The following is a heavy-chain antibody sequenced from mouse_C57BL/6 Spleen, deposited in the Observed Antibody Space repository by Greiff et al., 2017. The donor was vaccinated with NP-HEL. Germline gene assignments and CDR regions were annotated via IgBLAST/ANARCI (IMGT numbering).Heavy chain of an antibody. CDR2: IDPENGDT. V-gene: IGHV14-4*01. CDR1: GFNIKDDY. Sequence: VQLKESGAELVRPGASVKLSCTASGFNIKDDYMHWVKQRPEQGLEWIGWIDPENGDTEYASKFQGKATITADTSSNTAYLQLSSLTSEDTAVYYCTGDYDGFAYWGQGTLVTVSA. J-gene: IGHJ3*01. CDR3: TGDYDGFAY. D-gene: IGHD2-4*01.